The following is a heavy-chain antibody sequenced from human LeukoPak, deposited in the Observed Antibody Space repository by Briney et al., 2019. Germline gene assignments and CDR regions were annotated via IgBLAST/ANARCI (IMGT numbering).Heavy chain of an antibody. CDR3: ARDPRGIVGANHNWFDP. CDR2: IYASGST. CDR1: GGSISSYY. J-gene: IGHJ5*02. D-gene: IGHD1-26*01. V-gene: IGHV4-4*07. Sequence: PSETLSLTCTVSGGSISSYYWSWIRQPAGKGLEWIGRIYASGSTNYNPSLKSRGTMSVETSKSQFSLKLISVTAADTAVYYCARDPRGIVGANHNWFDPWGQGTLVTVSS.